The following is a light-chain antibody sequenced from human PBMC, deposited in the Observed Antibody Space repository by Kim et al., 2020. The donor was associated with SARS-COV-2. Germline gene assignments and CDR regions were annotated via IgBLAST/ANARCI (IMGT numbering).Light chain of an antibody. J-gene: IGLJ2*01. Sequence: VAPGQTDSITCSGDKLGDKYACWYQQKPGQSPGLVIYQDNKRPSGIPERFSGSNSGNTATLTISGTQAMDEADYYCQAWDSSTVVFGGGTQLTVL. CDR1: KLGDKY. CDR2: QDN. V-gene: IGLV3-1*01. CDR3: QAWDSSTVV.